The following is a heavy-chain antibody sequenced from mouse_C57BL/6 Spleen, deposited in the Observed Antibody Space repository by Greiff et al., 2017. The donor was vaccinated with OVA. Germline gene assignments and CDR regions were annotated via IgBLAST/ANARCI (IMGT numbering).Heavy chain of an antibody. Sequence: VQLQQSGAELVKPGASVKLSCTASGFNIKDYYMHWVKQRTEQGLEWIGRIDPEDGETKYAPKFQGKATITADTSSNTAYLQISSLTSEDTDVYYCARKLTGSYWYIDVWGTGTTVTVSS. D-gene: IGHD4-1*01. CDR2: IDPEDGET. CDR3: ARKLTGSYWYIDV. CDR1: GFNIKDYY. J-gene: IGHJ1*03. V-gene: IGHV14-2*01.